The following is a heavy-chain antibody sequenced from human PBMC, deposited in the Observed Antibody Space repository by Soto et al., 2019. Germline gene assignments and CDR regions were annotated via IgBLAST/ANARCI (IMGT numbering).Heavy chain of an antibody. J-gene: IGHJ5*02. D-gene: IGHD3-22*01. CDR3: ARAPRYYYDSSGYSKDNWFDP. CDR2: IYYSGST. V-gene: IGHV4-30-4*01. Sequence: KPSETLSLTCTVSGGSISSGDYYWSLIRQPPGKGLEWIGDIYYSGSTYYNPSLKSRVTISVDTSKNQFSLKLSSVTAADTAVYYCARAPRYYYDSSGYSKDNWFDPWGQGTLVTVSS. CDR1: GGSISSGDYY.